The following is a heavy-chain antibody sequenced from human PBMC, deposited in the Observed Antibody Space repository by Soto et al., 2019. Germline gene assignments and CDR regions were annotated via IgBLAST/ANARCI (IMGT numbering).Heavy chain of an antibody. V-gene: IGHV3-74*03. J-gene: IGHJ6*02. D-gene: IGHD6-19*01. CDR3: IRGRSGWNTVDV. Sequence: EEQLVESGGGLVQPGGSLRLSCTASGFTVSSYWTHWVRQAPGKGLEWVSRINIDGSSITYPDSMKGRFTMSRDNAKNTLYLQMNSLRAYDTAGYYFIRGRSGWNTVDVWGQGTTVSFS. CDR2: INIDGSSI. CDR1: GFTVSSYW.